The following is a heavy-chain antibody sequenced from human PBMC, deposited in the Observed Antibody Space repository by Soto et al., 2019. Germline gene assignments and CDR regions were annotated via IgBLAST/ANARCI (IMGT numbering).Heavy chain of an antibody. D-gene: IGHD2-2*01. V-gene: IGHV4-4*07. CDR1: GGSISSHY. CDR2: IYSTGST. J-gene: IGHJ6*02. CDR3: ARDSTSWFPYQDIDV. Sequence: SETLSLTCTVSGGSISSHYWTWIRQPAGKGLEWIGRIYSTGSTNYNPSLESRVTMSVDTSKNQFSLHLSSVTAADTAVYYCARDSTSWFPYQDIDVWGQGTTVTVSS.